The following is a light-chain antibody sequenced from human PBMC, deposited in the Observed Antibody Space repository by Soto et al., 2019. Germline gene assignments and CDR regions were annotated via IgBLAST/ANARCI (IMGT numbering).Light chain of an antibody. V-gene: IGKV3-20*01. CDR1: QSVSSNY. CDR2: GAS. J-gene: IGKJ2*01. CDR3: QQYGRSPMFT. Sequence: EIVLTQSPGALSLSPGEKATLSCRASQSVSSNYLAWYQQKPGQAPRLLIYGASRGAAGIPDRFSGSGSGTDFTLTINSLEPEDFAVYFCQQYGRSPMFTFGQGTKVDIK.